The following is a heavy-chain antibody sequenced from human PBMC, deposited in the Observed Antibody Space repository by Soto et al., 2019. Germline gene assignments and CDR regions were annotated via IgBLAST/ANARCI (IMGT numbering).Heavy chain of an antibody. Sequence: EVQLLESGGGLVQPGGSLRLSCEASGFTFSSYAMNWVRQAPGRGLEWVSVISGRGGSTYYADSVKGRFTISRDNSKNTQYLQMNSLRAEDTAVYYCATRTTGWYFDLWGRGTLGTVSS. CDR1: GFTFSSYA. CDR2: ISGRGGST. V-gene: IGHV3-23*01. J-gene: IGHJ2*01. CDR3: ATRTTGWYFDL.